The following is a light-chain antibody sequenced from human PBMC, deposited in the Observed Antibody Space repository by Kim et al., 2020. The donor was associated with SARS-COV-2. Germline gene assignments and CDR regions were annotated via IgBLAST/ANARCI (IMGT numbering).Light chain of an antibody. Sequence: SPGERATLSCRASQTVTNNYLAWYQQKPGQAPRLLIYGASNRATGIPDRFSGSGSVTDFTLTISRLEPEDFAVYYCQQHGETPRTFGQGTKVDIK. CDR1: QTVTNNY. J-gene: IGKJ1*01. V-gene: IGKV3-20*01. CDR2: GAS. CDR3: QQHGETPRT.